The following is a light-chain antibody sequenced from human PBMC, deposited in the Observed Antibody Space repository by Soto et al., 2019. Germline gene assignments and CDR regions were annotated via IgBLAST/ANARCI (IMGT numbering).Light chain of an antibody. J-gene: IGKJ3*01. CDR2: GAS. CDR3: QQFGSSPGFT. Sequence: EIVLTQSPGTLSLSPGERATLSCRASQSINNRYLAWYQQKPGQAPRLLIYGASSRATGIPDRFIGSGSGTDFILTISRLEPEDFAVYDCQQFGSSPGFTFGPGTKVDIK. V-gene: IGKV3-20*01. CDR1: QSINNRY.